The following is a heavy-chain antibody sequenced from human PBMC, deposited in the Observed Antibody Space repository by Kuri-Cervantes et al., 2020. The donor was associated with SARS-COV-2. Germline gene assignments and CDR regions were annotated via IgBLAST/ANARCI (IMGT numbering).Heavy chain of an antibody. J-gene: IGHJ3*02. V-gene: IGHV5-51*01. CDR1: GYSFTSYW. Sequence: GESLKISCKGSGYSFTSYWIGWVRQMPGKGLEWMGIIYPGDSDTRYSPSFQGQVTTSADKSISTAYLQWSSLKASDTAMYYCARRSRPYGDDDAFDIWGQGTMVTVSS. CDR3: ARRSRPYGDDDAFDI. CDR2: IYPGDSDT. D-gene: IGHD4-17*01.